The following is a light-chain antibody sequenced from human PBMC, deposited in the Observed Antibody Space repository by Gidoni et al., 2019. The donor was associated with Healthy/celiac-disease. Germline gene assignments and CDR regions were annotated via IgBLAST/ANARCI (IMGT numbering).Light chain of an antibody. CDR1: QSVSSN. V-gene: IGKV3-15*01. CDR2: GAS. Sequence: ATTQFQATLSVSPGERATLTSSASQSVSSNLAWYQQKPGQAPRLLIYGASTRATGIPAWCSGSGSGTEFTLTISSLQSEDFAVYYCQQYNNWPMYTFGQGTKLEIK. CDR3: QQYNNWPMYT. J-gene: IGKJ2*01.